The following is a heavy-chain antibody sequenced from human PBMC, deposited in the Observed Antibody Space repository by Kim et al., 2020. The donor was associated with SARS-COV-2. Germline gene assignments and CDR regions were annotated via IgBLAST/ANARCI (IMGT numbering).Heavy chain of an antibody. D-gene: IGHD6-6*01. Sequence: SETLSLTCTVSGGSVSTTNYYWGWIRQPPGKGLEWIASMSYPVSRYRNPSLESRVTISIDTSKNQISLNLRSVTAADTAVYYCARPRRYSSSSSFDHWGQGILAAVTS. V-gene: IGHV4-39*01. CDR2: MSYPVSR. CDR1: GGSVSTTNYY. J-gene: IGHJ4*02. CDR3: ARPRRYSSSSSFDH.